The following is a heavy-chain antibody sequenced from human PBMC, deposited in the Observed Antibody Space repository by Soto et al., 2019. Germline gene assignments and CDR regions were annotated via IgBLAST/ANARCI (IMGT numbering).Heavy chain of an antibody. Sequence: PSETLSLTCTVSGGSISSGGYYWSWIRQHPGKGLEWIGYIYYSGSTNYNPSLKSRVTISVDTSKNQFSLKLSSVTAADTAVYYFAREGQYYGSGSYYGVFDYWGQGTLVTVSS. CDR2: IYYSGST. CDR1: GGSISSGGYY. V-gene: IGHV4-61*08. CDR3: AREGQYYGSGSYYGVFDY. D-gene: IGHD3-10*01. J-gene: IGHJ4*02.